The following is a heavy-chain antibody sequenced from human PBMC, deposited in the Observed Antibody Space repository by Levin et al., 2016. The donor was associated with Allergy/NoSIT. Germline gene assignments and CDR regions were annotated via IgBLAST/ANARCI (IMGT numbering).Heavy chain of an antibody. CDR2: ISYDGSNK. CDR1: GFTFSSYG. J-gene: IGHJ4*02. Sequence: GESLKISCAASGFTFSSYGMHWVRQAPGKGLEWVAVISYDGSNKYYADSVKGRFTISRDNSKNTLYLQMNSLRAEDTAVYYCAKDLAYWGQGTLVTVSS. V-gene: IGHV3-30*18. CDR3: AKDLAY.